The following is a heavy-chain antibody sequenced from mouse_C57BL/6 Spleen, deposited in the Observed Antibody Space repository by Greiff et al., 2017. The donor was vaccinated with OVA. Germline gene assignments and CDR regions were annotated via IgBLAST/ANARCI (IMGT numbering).Heavy chain of an antibody. Sequence: VQLQQPGAELVKPGASVKLSCKASGYTFTSYWMHWVKQRPGQGLEWIGMIHPNSGSTNYNEKFKSKATLTVDKSSSTAYMQLSSLTSEDSAVYYCARSHYYGTLFDYWGQGTTLTVSS. J-gene: IGHJ2*01. CDR1: GYTFTSYW. CDR2: IHPNSGST. V-gene: IGHV1-64*01. D-gene: IGHD1-1*01. CDR3: ARSHYYGTLFDY.